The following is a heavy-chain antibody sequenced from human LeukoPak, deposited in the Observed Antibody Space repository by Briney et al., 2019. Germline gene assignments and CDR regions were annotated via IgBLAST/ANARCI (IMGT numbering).Heavy chain of an antibody. CDR3: ARGGYCTNGVCFFDAFDI. Sequence: PSETLSLTCTVSGGSISSSSYYWGWIRQPPGKGLEWIGSIYYSGSTYYNPSLKSRVTISVDTSKNQFSLKLSSVTAADTAVYYCARGGYCTNGVCFFDAFDIWGQGTMVTVSS. V-gene: IGHV4-39*07. D-gene: IGHD2-8*01. CDR2: IYYSGST. CDR1: GGSISSSSYY. J-gene: IGHJ3*02.